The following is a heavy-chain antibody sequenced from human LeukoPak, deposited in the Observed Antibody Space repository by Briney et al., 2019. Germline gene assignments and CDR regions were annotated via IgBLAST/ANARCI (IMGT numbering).Heavy chain of an antibody. D-gene: IGHD2-15*01. CDR1: GGSISSSSYY. CDR3: ARAFLVGYSPEEYFFDY. J-gene: IGHJ4*02. Sequence: SETLSLTCTVSGGSISSSSYYWGWIRQPPGKGLEWIGSIYYSGSTYYNPSLKSRVTISVDTSKNQFSLKLSSVTAADTAVYYCARAFLVGYSPEEYFFDYWGQGTLVTVSS. V-gene: IGHV4-39*07. CDR2: IYYSGST.